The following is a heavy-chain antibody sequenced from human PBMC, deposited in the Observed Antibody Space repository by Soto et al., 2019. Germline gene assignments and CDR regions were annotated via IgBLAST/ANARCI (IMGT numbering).Heavy chain of an antibody. D-gene: IGHD2-21*01. CDR1: GFSLSTTGVG. CDR3: VQSRCGGDCLQSYSSHSYYGLDV. J-gene: IGHJ6*02. V-gene: IGHV2-5*02. CDR2: IYWDDAK. Sequence: QITLKESGPTLVKPTQTLTLTCTFSGFSLSTTGVGVGWIRQPPGKALEWLALIYWDDAKRYNPSLKSRLTITKDTSKNQVVLTMTIMDPVDTATYYCVQSRCGGDCLQSYSSHSYYGLDVWGQGTTVTVSS.